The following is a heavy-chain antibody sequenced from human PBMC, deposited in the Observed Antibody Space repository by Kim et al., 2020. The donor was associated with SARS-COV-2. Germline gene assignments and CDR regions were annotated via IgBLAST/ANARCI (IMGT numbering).Heavy chain of an antibody. D-gene: IGHD6-25*01. CDR2: IRTKVNSYAT. V-gene: IGHV3-73*01. CDR3: SRIPGYRSGFWDAFDI. CDR1: GFTFSDSP. J-gene: IGHJ3*02. Sequence: GGSLRLSCAASGFTFSDSPMHWVRQASGKGLEWVGRIRTKVNSYATGYVVSVKGRFTIARDNSKSTAYLQLNSLKTEDTAGYYCSRIPGYRSGFWDAFDIWGQGTMATVSS.